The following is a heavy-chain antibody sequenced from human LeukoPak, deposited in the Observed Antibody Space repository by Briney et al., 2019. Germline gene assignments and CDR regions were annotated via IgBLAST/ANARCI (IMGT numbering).Heavy chain of an antibody. J-gene: IGHJ4*02. Sequence: GGSLRLSCAASGFTFSSYAMHWVRQAPGRGLEYVSGITSNGGTTYYANSVKGRFTISRDNSKNTLYLQMGSLRAEDTAVYYCATAGDPCYWGQGTLVTVSS. CDR2: ITSNGGTT. CDR3: ATAGDPCY. CDR1: GFTFSSYA. V-gene: IGHV3-64*01. D-gene: IGHD7-27*01.